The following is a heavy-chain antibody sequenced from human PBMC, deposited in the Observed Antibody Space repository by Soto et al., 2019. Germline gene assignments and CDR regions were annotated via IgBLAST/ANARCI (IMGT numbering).Heavy chain of an antibody. CDR3: AREGGYSYGQYFDY. CDR1: GDTFTSYA. D-gene: IGHD5-18*01. CDR2: INAGNGNT. J-gene: IGHJ4*02. Sequence: GASVKVSCKASGDTFTSYAMHWVRQAPGQRLEWMGWINAGNGNTKYSQKFQGRVTITRDTSASTAYMELSSLRSEDTAVYYCAREGGYSYGQYFDYWGQGTLVTSPQ. V-gene: IGHV1-3*01.